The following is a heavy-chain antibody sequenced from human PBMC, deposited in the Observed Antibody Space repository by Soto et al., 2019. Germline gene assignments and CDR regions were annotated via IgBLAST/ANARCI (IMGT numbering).Heavy chain of an antibody. Sequence: PSETLSLTCTVSGGSISSGGYYWSWIRQHPGKGLEWIGYIYYSGSTYYNLSLKSRVTISVNTSKNQFSLKLSSVTAADTAVYYCARVKKYWDSSGNWFDPWGQGTLVTVSS. CDR1: GGSISSGGYY. D-gene: IGHD3-22*01. CDR3: ARVKKYWDSSGNWFDP. CDR2: IYYSGST. J-gene: IGHJ5*02. V-gene: IGHV4-31*03.